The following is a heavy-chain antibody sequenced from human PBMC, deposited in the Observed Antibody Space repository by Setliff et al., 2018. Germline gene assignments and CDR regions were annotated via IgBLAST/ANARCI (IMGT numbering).Heavy chain of an antibody. CDR3: VKTHWDTWIRGAFDI. J-gene: IGHJ3*02. Sequence: GGSLRLSCAASGFTVSSNYMSWVRQAPGKGLEWVSVIYSGGSTYYADSVKGRFTISRDNSKNTLYLQMSSLRAEDTAVYYCVKTHWDTWIRGAFDIWGQGTMVTVSS. CDR2: IYSGGST. V-gene: IGHV3-53*05. D-gene: IGHD3-10*01. CDR1: GFTVSSNY.